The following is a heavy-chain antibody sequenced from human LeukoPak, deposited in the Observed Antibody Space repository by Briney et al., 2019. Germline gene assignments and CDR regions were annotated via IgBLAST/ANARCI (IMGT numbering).Heavy chain of an antibody. V-gene: IGHV4-34*01. CDR1: GGSFSGYY. D-gene: IGHD5-24*01. CDR2: INHSGST. Sequence: PSETLSLTCAVYGGSFSGYYWSWLRQPPGKGLEWIGEINHSGSTNYNPSPKSRVTISVDTSKNQFSLKLSSLTAADTAVYYCARYPFDGYNYYFDYWGQGTLVTVSS. CDR3: ARYPFDGYNYYFDY. J-gene: IGHJ4*02.